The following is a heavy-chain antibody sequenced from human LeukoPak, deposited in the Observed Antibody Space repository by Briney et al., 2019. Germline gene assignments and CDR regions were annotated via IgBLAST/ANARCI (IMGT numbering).Heavy chain of an antibody. Sequence: SETLSLTCAVYGGSFSGYYWSWIRQPPGKGLEWTGEINHSGSTNYNPSLKSRVTISVDTSKNQFSLKLSSVTAADTAVYYCVGGGYCTNGVCPGHYWGQGTLVTVSS. CDR2: INHSGST. CDR1: GGSFSGYY. J-gene: IGHJ4*02. V-gene: IGHV4-34*01. D-gene: IGHD2-8*01. CDR3: VGGGYCTNGVCPGHY.